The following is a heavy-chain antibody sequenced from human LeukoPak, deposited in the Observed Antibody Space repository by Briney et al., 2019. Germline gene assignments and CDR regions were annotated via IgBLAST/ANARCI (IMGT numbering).Heavy chain of an antibody. CDR3: ARGSGVHV. D-gene: IGHD3-10*01. CDR1: GFTFRTHS. V-gene: IGHV3-21*04. J-gene: IGHJ4*02. Sequence: GGSLRLSCEASGFTFRTHSMNWVRQAPGKGLEWVSSITKSSTYVYYAGSVKGRFTISRDNANNSLFLQMNNLGVDDTGVYYCARGSGVHVWGQGTLVLVSS. CDR2: ITKSSTYV.